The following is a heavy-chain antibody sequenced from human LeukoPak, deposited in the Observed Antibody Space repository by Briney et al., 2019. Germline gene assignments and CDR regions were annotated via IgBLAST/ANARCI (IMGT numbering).Heavy chain of an antibody. CDR2: LSGSGTKT. CDR3: ASPAAGTGTRYNWFDP. D-gene: IGHD6-13*01. Sequence: GGSLRLSCVASGFTFSNYAMSWVRQAPGMGLEWVSALSGSGTKTYYADSMKGRFTISRDNSKNTLYLQMNSLRAEDTAVYYCASPAAGTGTRYNWFDPWGQGTLVTVSS. J-gene: IGHJ5*02. V-gene: IGHV3-23*01. CDR1: GFTFSNYA.